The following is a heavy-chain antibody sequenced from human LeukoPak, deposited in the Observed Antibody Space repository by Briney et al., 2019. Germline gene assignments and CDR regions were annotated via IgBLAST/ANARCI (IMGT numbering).Heavy chain of an antibody. CDR1: GFTFSSYA. D-gene: IGHD6-13*01. J-gene: IGHJ6*03. V-gene: IGHV3-64*01. CDR3: ARESSSWAYYYYYYMDV. Sequence: GGFLRLSCAASGFTFSSYAMHWVRQAPGKGLEYVSAISSNGGSTYYANSVKGRFTISRDNSKNTLYLQMGSLRAEDMAVYYCARESSSWAYYYYYYMDVWGKGTTVTISS. CDR2: ISSNGGST.